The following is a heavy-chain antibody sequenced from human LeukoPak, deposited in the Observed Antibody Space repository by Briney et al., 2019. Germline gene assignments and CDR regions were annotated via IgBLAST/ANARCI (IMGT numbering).Heavy chain of an antibody. CDR2: IRSKANSYAT. Sequence: GGSLRLSCVASGFTFSGSGMHWVRQASGKGLEWVGRIRSKANSYATEYAASVKGRFTISRDDSKNTAYLQLNSLKTEDTAVYYCTTYRIYSYDSSGYYSFAYWGQGTLVTVSS. CDR1: GFTFSGSG. J-gene: IGHJ4*02. D-gene: IGHD3-22*01. CDR3: TTYRIYSYDSSGYYSFAY. V-gene: IGHV3-73*01.